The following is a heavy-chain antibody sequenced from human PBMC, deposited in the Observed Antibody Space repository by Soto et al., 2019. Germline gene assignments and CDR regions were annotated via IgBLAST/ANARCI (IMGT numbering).Heavy chain of an antibody. CDR2: ICTTSTYI. V-gene: IGHV3-21*02. D-gene: IGHD5-12*01. CDR1: GFTFSSYS. Sequence: EVQLVESGGGLVTPGGSLRLSCAASGFTFSSYSMTWVRRAPGRGLEWVSSICTTSTYIYYAGSVRGRFTISRDNAKNSLYLQMNSLRAEDTAVYDCARGDGGYALDDYDYYMGVWGKGTTVTVSS. CDR3: ARGDGGYALDDYDYYMGV. J-gene: IGHJ6*03.